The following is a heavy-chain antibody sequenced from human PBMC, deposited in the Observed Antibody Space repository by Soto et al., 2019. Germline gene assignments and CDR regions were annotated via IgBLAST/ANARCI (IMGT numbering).Heavy chain of an antibody. CDR3: ARGRYDFWSGYSFNLDY. Sequence: SETLSLTCAVYGGSFSGFYWSWIRRPPGKGLEWIGEIDQSGSTNYNPSLKSRVTISVDTSKIQLSLKLTSVTAADTAVYYCARGRYDFWSGYSFNLDYWGQGTLVTVSS. D-gene: IGHD3-3*01. V-gene: IGHV4-34*01. J-gene: IGHJ4*02. CDR2: IDQSGST. CDR1: GGSFSGFY.